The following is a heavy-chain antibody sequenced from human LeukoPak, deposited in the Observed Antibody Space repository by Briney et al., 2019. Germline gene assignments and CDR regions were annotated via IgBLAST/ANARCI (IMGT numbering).Heavy chain of an antibody. CDR1: GGSISSYY. CDR3: ARDRYYDSSGRRRYYFDY. V-gene: IGHV4-4*07. Sequence: SETLSLTCTVSGGSISSYYWSWIRQPAGKGLEWIGRIYTSGSTNYNPSLKSRVTMSVDTSKNQFSLQLNSVTPEDTAVYYCARDRYYDSSGRRRYYFDYWGQGTLVTVSS. CDR2: IYTSGST. D-gene: IGHD3-22*01. J-gene: IGHJ4*02.